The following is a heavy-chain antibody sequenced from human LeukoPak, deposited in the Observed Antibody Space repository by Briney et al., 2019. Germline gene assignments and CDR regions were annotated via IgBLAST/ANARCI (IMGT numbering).Heavy chain of an antibody. CDR2: SDHSGST. CDR3: ARNGGPPEYYFDY. V-gene: IGHV4-34*01. Sequence: SETLSLTCAVYGGSFSDYYWSWFRQPPGKGLEWIGESDHSGSTNYNPSLKSRVTISVDTSKNQFSLKMSSVTAADTAVYYCARNGGPPEYYFDYWGQETLVTVSS. D-gene: IGHD1-14*01. J-gene: IGHJ4*02. CDR1: GGSFSDYY.